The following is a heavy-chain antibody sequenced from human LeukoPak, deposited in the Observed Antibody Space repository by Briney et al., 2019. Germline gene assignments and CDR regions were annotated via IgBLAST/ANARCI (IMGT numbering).Heavy chain of an antibody. Sequence: PGGSLRPSCAASGFTFSSYAMSWVRQAPGKGLEWVSAISGSGGSTYYADSVKGRFTISRDNSKNTLYLQMNSLRAEDTAVYYCAKDLYSYGSPANYWGQGTLVTVSS. CDR2: ISGSGGST. CDR1: GFTFSSYA. D-gene: IGHD5-18*01. J-gene: IGHJ4*02. V-gene: IGHV3-23*01. CDR3: AKDLYSYGSPANY.